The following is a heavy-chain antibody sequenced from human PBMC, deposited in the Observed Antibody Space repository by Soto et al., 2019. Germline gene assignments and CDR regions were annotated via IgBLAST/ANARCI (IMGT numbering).Heavy chain of an antibody. CDR3: ARLYSSGWYGPGRY. D-gene: IGHD6-19*01. J-gene: IGHJ4*02. CDR2: INWNGGST. V-gene: IGHV3-20*04. Sequence: EVQLVESGGGVVRPGGSLRLSCAASGFTFDDYGMSWVRQAPGKGLEWVSGINWNGGSTGYADSVKGRFTMSRDNAKTPLYLQMNSLRAEDTALYYCARLYSSGWYGPGRYWGQGTLVTVSS. CDR1: GFTFDDYG.